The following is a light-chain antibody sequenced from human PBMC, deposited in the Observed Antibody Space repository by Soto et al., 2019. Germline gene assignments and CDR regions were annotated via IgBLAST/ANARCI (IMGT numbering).Light chain of an antibody. Sequence: QLVLTQSPSASASLGASVKLTCTLSSGHSSYAIAWHQQQPERGTRYLMKLNSDGSNNNGDGIPDRFSGSSSGAERYLTISSIQSEDEADYYCQTWGTGIQVFGGGTKLTVL. CDR3: QTWGTGIQV. CDR2: LNSDGSN. J-gene: IGLJ2*01. CDR1: SGHSSYA. V-gene: IGLV4-69*01.